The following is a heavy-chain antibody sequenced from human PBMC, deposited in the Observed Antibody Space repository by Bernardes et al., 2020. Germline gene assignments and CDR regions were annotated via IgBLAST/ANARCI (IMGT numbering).Heavy chain of an antibody. CDR3: AKGPLGLDYMDV. J-gene: IGHJ6*03. Sequence: GGSLRLSCAASGFTFSSYGMHWVRQAPGKGLEWVAVIWYDGSNKYYADSVKGRFTISRDNSKNTLYLEMNSLRAEDTAVYFCAKGPLGLDYMDVWGKGTTVTVSS. CDR1: GFTFSSYG. V-gene: IGHV3-33*06. CDR2: IWYDGSNK.